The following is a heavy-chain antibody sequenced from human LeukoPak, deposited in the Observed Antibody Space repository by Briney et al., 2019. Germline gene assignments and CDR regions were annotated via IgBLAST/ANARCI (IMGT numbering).Heavy chain of an antibody. J-gene: IGHJ4*02. D-gene: IGHD3-22*01. CDR2: IDHTGST. CDR3: AGTYYYDSSGYYHYSL. V-gene: IGHV4-59*01. Sequence: SETLSLTCTVSDDSITIYYWTWIRQPPGKGLEWIGYIDHTGSTNYNPSLNSRVTISRDTSKNHFSLELSSVTAADTAVYYCAGTYYYDSSGYYHYSLWGQGTLVTVSA. CDR1: DDSITIYY.